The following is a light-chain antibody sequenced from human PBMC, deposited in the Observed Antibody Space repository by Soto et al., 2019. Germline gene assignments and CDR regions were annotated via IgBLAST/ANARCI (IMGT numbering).Light chain of an antibody. CDR3: QQYGGSPFT. Sequence: EIVLTQSPGTLSLSPGDRATLSCRASQSFSTSYLAWYQHKPGQAPRLLIYNTFTKATGIPDRFSGSGSGTDFTLTISRLEPEDFAVYYCQQYGGSPFTFGPGTKVDIK. CDR2: NTF. CDR1: QSFSTSY. J-gene: IGKJ3*01. V-gene: IGKV3-20*01.